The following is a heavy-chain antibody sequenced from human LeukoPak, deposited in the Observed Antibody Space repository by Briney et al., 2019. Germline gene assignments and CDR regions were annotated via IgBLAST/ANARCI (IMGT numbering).Heavy chain of an antibody. CDR3: SRGWGELSSIFDY. J-gene: IGHJ4*02. D-gene: IGHD3-16*02. V-gene: IGHV3-30-3*01. Sequence: PGRSLRLSCAASGFTFRSYGIHWVRQAPGKGLEWVALISYDGSNKYYADAVKGRFTISRDNSKNTLYLQMDSLRPEDTAVYYCSRGWGELSSIFDYWGQGTQVTVSS. CDR2: ISYDGSNK. CDR1: GFTFRSYG.